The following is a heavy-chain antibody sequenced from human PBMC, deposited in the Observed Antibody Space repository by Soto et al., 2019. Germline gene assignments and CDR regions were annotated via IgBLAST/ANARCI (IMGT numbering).Heavy chain of an antibody. V-gene: IGHV1-46*01. CDR1: GYTFTSYY. CDR3: ARGPVTIFGVVNPPYNWFDP. CDR2: INPSGGST. J-gene: IGHJ5*02. D-gene: IGHD3-3*01. Sequence: ASVKVSCKASGYTFTSYYMHWVRQAPGQGLEWMGIINPSGGSTSYAQKLQGRVTMTRDTSTSTVYMELSSLRSEDTAVYYCARGPVTIFGVVNPPYNWFDPWGQGTLVTVSS.